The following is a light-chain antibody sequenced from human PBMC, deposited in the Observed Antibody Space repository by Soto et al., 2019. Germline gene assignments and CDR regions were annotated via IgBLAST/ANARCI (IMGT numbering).Light chain of an antibody. CDR2: GAS. CDR1: QSVSSSY. Sequence: EIVLTQSPGTLSLSPGERATLSCRASQSVSSSYLAWYQQKPGQTPRLLIYGASSRATGIPDRFSGSGSGTDFTLTISRLEPEDFAVYYCQQYGSSLTXGGGTKVDNK. CDR3: QQYGSSLT. V-gene: IGKV3-20*01. J-gene: IGKJ4*01.